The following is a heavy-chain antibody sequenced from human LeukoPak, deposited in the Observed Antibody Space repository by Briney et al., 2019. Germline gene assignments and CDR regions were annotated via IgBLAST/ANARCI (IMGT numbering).Heavy chain of an antibody. Sequence: SETLSLTCTVSGGSISSYYWSWIRQPPGKGPEWIGYIYYSGSTNYNPSLKSRVTISVDTSKNQFSLKLSSVTAADTAVYYCARFYYYYGMDVWGQGTTVTVSS. CDR3: ARFYYYYGMDV. V-gene: IGHV4-59*01. CDR1: GGSISSYY. J-gene: IGHJ6*02. CDR2: IYYSGST.